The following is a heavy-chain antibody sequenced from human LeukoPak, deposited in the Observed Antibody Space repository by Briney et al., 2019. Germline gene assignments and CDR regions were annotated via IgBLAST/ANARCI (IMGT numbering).Heavy chain of an antibody. CDR3: ATYYYGSGSYLFDQ. CDR2: INSEGSST. Sequence: PGGSLRLSCAASGFTFSTYWMHWVRQAPGKGLVWVSRINSEGSSTSYADSVKGRFTISRDNAKNTLYLQMDSLRAEDTAVYYCATYYYGSGSYLFDQWGQGTLVTVSS. CDR1: GFTFSTYW. D-gene: IGHD3-10*01. J-gene: IGHJ4*02. V-gene: IGHV3-74*01.